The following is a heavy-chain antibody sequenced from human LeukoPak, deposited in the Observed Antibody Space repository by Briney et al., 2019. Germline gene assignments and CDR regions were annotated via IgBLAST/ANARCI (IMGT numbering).Heavy chain of an antibody. V-gene: IGHV4-34*01. D-gene: IGHD3-3*02. CDR1: GGSFSGYY. CDR3: AGAIFDAFDI. Sequence: SETLSLTCAVYGGSFSGYYWSWIRQPPGKGLEWIGEINHSGSTNYNPSLKSRVTISVDTSKNQFSLKLSSVTAADTAVYYCAGAIFDAFDIWGQGTMVTVSS. J-gene: IGHJ3*02. CDR2: INHSGST.